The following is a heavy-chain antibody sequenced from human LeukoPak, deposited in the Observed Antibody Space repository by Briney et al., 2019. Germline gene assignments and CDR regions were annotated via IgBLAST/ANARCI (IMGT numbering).Heavy chain of an antibody. V-gene: IGHV4-34*01. D-gene: IGHD3-10*01. CDR3: ARGIVYGSGSYYKAYYFDS. J-gene: IGHJ4*02. CDR2: INHSGST. CDR1: GGSFSGYY. Sequence: SETLSLTCAVYGGSFSGYYWSWIRQPPGKGLEWLGEINHSGSTNYNPSLKSRVTISVDTSKNQFSLNLTSVTAADTAVYFCARGIVYGSGSYYKAYYFDSWGQGTLVTVSS.